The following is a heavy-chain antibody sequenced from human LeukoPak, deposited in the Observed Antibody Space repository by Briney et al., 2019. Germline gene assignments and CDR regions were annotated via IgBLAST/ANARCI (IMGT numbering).Heavy chain of an antibody. J-gene: IGHJ5*02. CDR2: INTNTGNP. V-gene: IGHV7-4-1*02. Sequence: ASVKVSCKASGYTFTSYAMNWVRQAPGQGLEWMGWINTNTGNPTYAQGFTGRFVFSLDTSVSTAYLQISSLKAEDTAVYYCARILPVQLERRVWAPGFDPWGQGTLVTVSS. D-gene: IGHD1-1*01. CDR1: GYTFTSYA. CDR3: ARILPVQLERRVWAPGFDP.